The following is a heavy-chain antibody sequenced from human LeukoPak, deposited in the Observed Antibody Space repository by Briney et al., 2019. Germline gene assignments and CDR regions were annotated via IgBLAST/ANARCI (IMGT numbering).Heavy chain of an antibody. J-gene: IGHJ3*02. D-gene: IGHD6-19*01. CDR3: AREGPPGIMDSSGWYSGGAFDI. V-gene: IGHV3-48*03. CDR2: ISSSGSTI. CDR1: GFTFSSYE. Sequence: GGSLRLSCAVSGFTFSSYEMNWVRQAPGKGLEWVSCISSSGSTIYYADSVKGRFTISRDNAKNSLYLQMNSLRAEDTAVYYCAREGPPGIMDSSGWYSGGAFDIWGQGTMVTVSS.